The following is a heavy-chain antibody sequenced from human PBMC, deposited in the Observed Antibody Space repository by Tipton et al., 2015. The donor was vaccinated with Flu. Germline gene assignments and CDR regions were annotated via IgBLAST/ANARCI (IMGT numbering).Heavy chain of an antibody. D-gene: IGHD5-12*01. CDR2: ISSSSSTI. CDR3: AREGYGGYDEGDAFDI. J-gene: IGHJ3*02. V-gene: IGHV3-48*04. Sequence: SLRLSCAASGFTFSSYSMNWVRQAPGKGLEWVSYISSSSSTIYYADSVKGRFTISRDNAKNSLYLQMNSLRAEDTAVYYCAREGYGGYDEGDAFDIWGQGTMVTVSS. CDR1: GFTFSSYS.